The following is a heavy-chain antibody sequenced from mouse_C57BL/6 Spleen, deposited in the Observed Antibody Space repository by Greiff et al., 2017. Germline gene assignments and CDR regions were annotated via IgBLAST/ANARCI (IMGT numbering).Heavy chain of an antibody. Sequence: VQLQQPGAELVMPGASVKLSCKASGYTFTSYWMHWVKQRPGQGLEWIGEIDPSDSYTNYNQKFKGKSTLTVDKSSSTAYMQLSSLTSEDSAVYYCARRGLLPFYWYFDVWGTGTTVTVSS. CDR3: ARRGLLPFYWYFDV. CDR1: GYTFTSYW. CDR2: IDPSDSYT. V-gene: IGHV1-69*01. D-gene: IGHD2-3*01. J-gene: IGHJ1*03.